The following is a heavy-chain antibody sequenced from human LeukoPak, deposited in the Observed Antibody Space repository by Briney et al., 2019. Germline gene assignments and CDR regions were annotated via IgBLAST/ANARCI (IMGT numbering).Heavy chain of an antibody. CDR3: ARDRLSTH. V-gene: IGHV1-46*01. CDR2: INPSGGST. Sequence: ASVKVSCKASGYSFSSYGISWVRQAPGQGLEWMGIINPSGGSTSYAQKFQGRVTMTRDTSTSTVYMELSSLRSEDTAVYYCARDRLSTHWGQGTLVTVSS. D-gene: IGHD3-16*02. J-gene: IGHJ4*02. CDR1: GYSFSSYG.